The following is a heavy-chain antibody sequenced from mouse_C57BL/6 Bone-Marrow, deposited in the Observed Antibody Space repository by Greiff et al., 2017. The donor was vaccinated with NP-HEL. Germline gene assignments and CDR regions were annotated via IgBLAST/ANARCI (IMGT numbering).Heavy chain of an antibody. CDR2: ISDGGSYT. CDR3: ARDRAPITTVAPYYAMDY. D-gene: IGHD1-1*01. CDR1: GFTFSSYA. V-gene: IGHV5-4*01. Sequence: EVQVVESGGGLVKPGGSLKLSCAASGFTFSSYAMSWVRQTPEKRLEWVATISDGGSYTYYPDNVKGRFTLSRDNAKNNLYLQMSHLKSEDTAMYYCARDRAPITTVAPYYAMDYWGQGTSVTVSS. J-gene: IGHJ4*01.